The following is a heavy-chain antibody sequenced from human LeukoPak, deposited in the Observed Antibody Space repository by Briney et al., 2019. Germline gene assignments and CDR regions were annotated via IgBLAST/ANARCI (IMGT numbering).Heavy chain of an antibody. J-gene: IGHJ4*02. V-gene: IGHV3-48*03. Sequence: KSGGSLRLSCAASGFAFSSYEMNWVRQAPGKGPEWISYISGGRDTMYYADSVKGRFTSSRDNAKNSLFLQMNSLRAEDTAVYYYVRVGRIQYFDYWGQGTPVTVSS. CDR3: VRVGRIQYFDY. CDR1: GFAFSSYE. CDR2: ISGGRDTM. D-gene: IGHD5-18*01.